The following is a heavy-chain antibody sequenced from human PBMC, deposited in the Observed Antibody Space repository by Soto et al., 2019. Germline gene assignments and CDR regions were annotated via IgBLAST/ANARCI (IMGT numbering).Heavy chain of an antibody. V-gene: IGHV1-8*01. CDR3: ARMATFGSLNWFDP. J-gene: IGHJ5*02. Sequence: VASVKVSCKASGYSFTNNDVSWVRQATGQGLEWMGWMNPGSGDTGYAQKFQGRVTMTRDISTATAYMELSSLRSDDTATYYCARMATFGSLNWFDPWGQGTLVIVSS. CDR1: GYSFTNND. CDR2: MNPGSGDT. D-gene: IGHD3-16*01.